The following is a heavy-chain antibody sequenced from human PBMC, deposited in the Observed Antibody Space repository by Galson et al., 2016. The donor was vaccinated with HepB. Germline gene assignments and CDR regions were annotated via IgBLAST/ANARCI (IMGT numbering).Heavy chain of an antibody. CDR1: GFTFSRYG. CDR2: ISYDGGDK. V-gene: IGHV3-30*19. Sequence: SLRLSCAASGFTFSRYGMHWVRQAPDKGLEWVAVISYDGGDKHYADSVKGRFTVSRDNSKNTLFLQMNSLRVEDTAVYYCAKLDCGRDCPRDDWGQGTQVTVS. D-gene: IGHD2-21*02. J-gene: IGHJ4*02. CDR3: AKLDCGRDCPRDD.